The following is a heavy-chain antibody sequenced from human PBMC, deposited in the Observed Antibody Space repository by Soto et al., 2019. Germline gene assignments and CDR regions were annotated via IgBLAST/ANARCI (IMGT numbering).Heavy chain of an antibody. CDR3: ARLPWIVLMVYAIGAFDI. V-gene: IGHV4-34*01. CDR1: GGSFSGYY. CDR2: INHSGST. D-gene: IGHD2-8*01. J-gene: IGHJ3*02. Sequence: QVQLQQWGAGLLKPSETLSLTCAVYGGSFSGYYWSWIRQPPGKGLEWIGEINHSGSTNYNPSLNSRVTISVDPSSSHFSLKLSSVTAADAAVYYGARLPWIVLMVYAIGAFDIWGPGTMVTVSS.